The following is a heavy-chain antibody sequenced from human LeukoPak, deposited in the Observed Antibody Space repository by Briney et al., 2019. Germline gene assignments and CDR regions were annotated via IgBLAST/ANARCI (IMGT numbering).Heavy chain of an antibody. CDR1: GFTFSSYA. CDR3: AKVLFPGLTRGYSYPDSYYFDY. V-gene: IGHV3-23*01. CDR2: ISGSGGST. J-gene: IGHJ4*02. Sequence: PGRSLRLSCAAPGFTFSSYAMSWVRQAPGKGLEWVSAISGSGGSTYYADSVKGRFTISRDNSKNTLYLQMNSLRAEDTAVYYCAKVLFPGLTRGYSYPDSYYFDYWGQGTLVTVSS. D-gene: IGHD5-18*01.